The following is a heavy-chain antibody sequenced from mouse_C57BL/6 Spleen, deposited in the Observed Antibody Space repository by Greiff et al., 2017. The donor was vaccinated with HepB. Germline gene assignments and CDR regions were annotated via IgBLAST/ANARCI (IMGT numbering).Heavy chain of an antibody. J-gene: IGHJ1*03. Sequence: QVQLKQSGAELVMPGASVKLSCKASGYTFTSYWMHWVKQRPGQGLEWIGEIDPSDSYTNYNQKFKGKSTLTVDKSSSTAYMQLSSLTSEDSAVYYCASLTVVATERYFDVWGTGTTVTVSS. CDR3: ASLTVVATERYFDV. V-gene: IGHV1-69*01. D-gene: IGHD1-1*01. CDR1: GYTFTSYW. CDR2: IDPSDSYT.